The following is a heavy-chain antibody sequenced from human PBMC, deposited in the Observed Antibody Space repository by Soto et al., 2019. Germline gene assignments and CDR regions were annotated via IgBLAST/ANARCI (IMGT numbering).Heavy chain of an antibody. CDR3: AAGYTTGLDAFDI. J-gene: IGHJ3*02. Sequence: GESLKISCKGSGYNFANYWIGWVRQMPGKGLEWMGMIFPGDSDTKNSPSLQGQIAMSVDKSDSSAYLQWRSLKASDTAMYYCAAGYTTGLDAFDIWGQGTMVTVSS. CDR2: IFPGDSDT. D-gene: IGHD6-13*01. V-gene: IGHV5-51*01. CDR1: GYNFANYW.